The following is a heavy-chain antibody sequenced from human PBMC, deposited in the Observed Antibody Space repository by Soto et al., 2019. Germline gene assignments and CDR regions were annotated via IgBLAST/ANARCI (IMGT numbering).Heavy chain of an antibody. CDR2: IDNSGST. V-gene: IGHV4-4*07. J-gene: IGHJ4*02. D-gene: IGHD3-3*01. CDR3: ARGGQDFWSGPFDY. Sequence: SETLSLTXTVSGGSISNYFCNWIRQPAGKGLEWIGRIDNSGSTNYNPSLKSRITMSADTSRNQFSLKLNSVTAADTAAYYCARGGQDFWSGPFDYWGQGALVTVS. CDR1: GGSISNYF.